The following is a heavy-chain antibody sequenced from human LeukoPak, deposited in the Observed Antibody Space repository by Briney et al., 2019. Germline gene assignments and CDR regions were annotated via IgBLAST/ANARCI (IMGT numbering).Heavy chain of an antibody. CDR3: AKAHSNYRPRRDAFDI. CDR1: GFTFSNYA. V-gene: IGHV3-30*18. D-gene: IGHD4-11*01. J-gene: IGHJ3*02. Sequence: GGSLRLSCAASGFTFSNYAMHWVRQAPGKGLEWVAVISYDRSNKYYADSVKGRFTISRDDSKNTLYLQMNSLRAEDTALYYCAKAHSNYRPRRDAFDIWGQGTMVTVYS. CDR2: ISYDRSNK.